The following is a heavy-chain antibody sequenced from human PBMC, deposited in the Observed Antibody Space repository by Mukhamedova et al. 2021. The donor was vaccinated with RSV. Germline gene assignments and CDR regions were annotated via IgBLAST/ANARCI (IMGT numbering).Heavy chain of an antibody. V-gene: IGHV4-4*07. CDR2: IDRSARS. D-gene: IGHD1-7*01. Sequence: GKGLEWIGRIDRSARSDYHPALQRRVTMSVDTFKNPFSLKLSSVTTADTAAYYCARDQGFGGTTSLFEYWGQGSLVTVSS. CDR3: ARDQGFGGTTSLFEY. J-gene: IGHJ4*02.